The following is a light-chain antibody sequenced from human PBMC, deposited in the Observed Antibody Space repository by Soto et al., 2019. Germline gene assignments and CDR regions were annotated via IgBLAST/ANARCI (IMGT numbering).Light chain of an antibody. J-gene: IGKJ2*01. CDR3: QQYGRSPPFT. CDR1: QSVSSNY. Sequence: IVLTQSPGTLSLSPGERATLSCRASQSVSSNYIAWYQQKLGQAPRLLIYGASSRATGIPDRFSGSGSGTDFTLTISRLEPEDFAVYFCQQYGRSPPFTFGQGTKEDIK. CDR2: GAS. V-gene: IGKV3-20*01.